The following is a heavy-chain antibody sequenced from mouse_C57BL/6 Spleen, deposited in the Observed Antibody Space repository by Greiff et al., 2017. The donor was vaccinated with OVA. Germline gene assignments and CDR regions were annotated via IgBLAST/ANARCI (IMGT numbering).Heavy chain of an antibody. CDR1: GYAFSSSW. J-gene: IGHJ1*03. CDR2: IYPGDGDT. Sequence: QVQLQQSGPELVKPGASVKISCKASGYAFSSSWMNWVKQRPGKGLEWIGRIYPGDGDTNYNGKFKGKATLTADKSSSTAYMQLSSLTSEDSAVYFCARRGDDGYPDWYFDVWGTGTTVTVSS. CDR3: ARRGDDGYPDWYFDV. V-gene: IGHV1-82*01. D-gene: IGHD2-3*01.